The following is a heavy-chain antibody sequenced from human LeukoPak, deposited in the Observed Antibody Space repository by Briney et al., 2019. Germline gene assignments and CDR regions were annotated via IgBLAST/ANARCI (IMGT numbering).Heavy chain of an antibody. CDR1: GGSISSLY. J-gene: IGHJ4*02. Sequence: SESLSLTCTVSGGSISSLYWSWIRQPPGKGLEWIRYIYYRGSTNYNPSLKSRVTISVDTSKNQFSLKLSSVTAADTAVYYCARLPDYPYYFDYWGQGTLVTVSS. D-gene: IGHD4-11*01. CDR2: IYYRGST. V-gene: IGHV4-59*08. CDR3: ARLPDYPYYFDY.